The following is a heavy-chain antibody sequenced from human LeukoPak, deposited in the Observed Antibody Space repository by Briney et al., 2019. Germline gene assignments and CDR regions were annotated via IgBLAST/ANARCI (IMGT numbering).Heavy chain of an antibody. J-gene: IGHJ4*02. CDR2: ISAYNGNT. Sequence: ASVKVSCKASGYTFTSYGISWVRQAPGQGLEWMEWISAYNGNTNYAQKLQGRVTMTTDTSTSTAYMELRSLRSDDTAVYYCARLDFWSGYYTGGDYWGQGTLVTVSS. D-gene: IGHD3-3*01. CDR3: ARLDFWSGYYTGGDY. CDR1: GYTFTSYG. V-gene: IGHV1-18*01.